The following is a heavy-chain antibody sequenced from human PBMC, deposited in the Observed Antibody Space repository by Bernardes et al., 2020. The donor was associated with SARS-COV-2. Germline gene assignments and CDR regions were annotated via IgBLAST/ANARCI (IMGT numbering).Heavy chain of an antibody. V-gene: IGHV3-33*01. J-gene: IGHJ3*02. CDR3: AREGDRRVRADAFDI. Sequence: GGSLRLSCAASGFTFSSYGMHWVRQAPGKGLEWVAVIWYDGSNKYYADSVKGRFTISRDNSKNTLYLQMNSLRAEDTAVYYCAREGDRRVRADAFDIWGQGTMVTVSS. D-gene: IGHD1-26*01. CDR2: IWYDGSNK. CDR1: GFTFSSYG.